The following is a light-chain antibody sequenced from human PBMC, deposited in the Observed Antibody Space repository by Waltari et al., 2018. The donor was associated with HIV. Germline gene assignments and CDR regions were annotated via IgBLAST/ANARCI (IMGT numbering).Light chain of an antibody. J-gene: IGLJ2*01. CDR3: SSYTSSNTVI. Sequence: QSALTQSASVSGSPGQSITISCTGTSSDVGGYNYVSWYQQHPGKAPKLVIYNVSHRPSGVSNRFSGSKSGNTTSLTISGLQAEDEAEYYCSSYTSSNTVIFGGGTRVTVL. V-gene: IGLV2-14*01. CDR2: NVS. CDR1: SSDVGGYNY.